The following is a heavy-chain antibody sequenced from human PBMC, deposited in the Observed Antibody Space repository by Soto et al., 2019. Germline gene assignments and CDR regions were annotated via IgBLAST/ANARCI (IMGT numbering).Heavy chain of an antibody. CDR2: INYSGNT. Sequence: QVQLQQWGAGLLKPSETLSLTCAVHGGPFSGYYWSWIRQPPGKGLEWIGEINYSGNTNYTPSLKSGVTLSVDTSKQHFSLMLSSVTAADTAVYYCPFVIGGTSLYLRQGTLVAFSS. V-gene: IGHV4-34*01. D-gene: IGHD2-15*01. J-gene: IGHJ4*02. CDR3: PFVIGGTSLY. CDR1: GGPFSGYY.